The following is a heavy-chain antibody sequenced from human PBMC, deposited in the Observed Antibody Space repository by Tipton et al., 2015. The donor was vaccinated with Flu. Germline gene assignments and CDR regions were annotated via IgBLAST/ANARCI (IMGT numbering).Heavy chain of an antibody. CDR1: GYSLSEVS. J-gene: IGHJ6*02. CDR3: ATRVVHTRLAPVDGLDV. CDR2: LDPEDSET. D-gene: IGHD2-15*01. V-gene: IGHV1-24*01. Sequence: QVQLVQSGAEVKKPGASVKVSCKVSGYSLSEVSLHWVRQAPGKGLEWMGGLDPEDSETIYAQKFLGRVTMTGDTAADISYLEVTGLTSEDTARYFCATRVVHTRLAPVDGLDVWGQGTTVTVSS.